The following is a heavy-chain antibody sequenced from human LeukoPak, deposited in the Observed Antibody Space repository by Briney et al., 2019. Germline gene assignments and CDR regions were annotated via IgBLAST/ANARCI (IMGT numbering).Heavy chain of an antibody. CDR2: ISSSGSTI. J-gene: IGHJ3*02. V-gene: IGHV3-48*03. CDR3: ARDWSSYDSSGYRAFDI. CDR1: GFTFSSYE. Sequence: GGSLRLSCAASGFTFSSYEMNWVRQAPGKGLEWVSYISSSGSTIYYADSVKGRFTISRDNAKNSLYLQMNSLRAEDTAVYYCARDWSSYDSSGYRAFDIWGQGTMVTVSP. D-gene: IGHD3-22*01.